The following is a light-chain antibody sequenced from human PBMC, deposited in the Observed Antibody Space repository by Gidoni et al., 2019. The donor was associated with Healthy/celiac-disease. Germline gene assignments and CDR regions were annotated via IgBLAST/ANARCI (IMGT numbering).Light chain of an antibody. J-gene: IGKJ5*01. CDR1: QSVSSY. Sequence: EIVVTQYPATLPLSPGERATLSCSASQSVSSYLACYQQHPGQAPRLLIYDASNRATGIPAMFSGSGSGSAFPLPISSLEPQDFAVYYCQQRRNWPPFTFGQGTRLEIK. CDR3: QQRRNWPPFT. V-gene: IGKV3-11*01. CDR2: DAS.